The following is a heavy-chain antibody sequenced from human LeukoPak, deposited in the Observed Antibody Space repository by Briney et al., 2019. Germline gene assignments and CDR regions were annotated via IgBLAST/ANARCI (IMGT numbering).Heavy chain of an antibody. CDR1: GGSISSGDYY. Sequence: SETLSLTCTVSGGSISSGDYYWSWIRQPPGKGLEWIGRIYTSGSTNYNPSLKSRVTISVDTSKNQFSLKLSSVTAADTAVYYCARAGSTSDFPRKRAFDIWGQGTMVTVSS. D-gene: IGHD2-2*01. V-gene: IGHV4-61*02. CDR3: ARAGSTSDFPRKRAFDI. J-gene: IGHJ3*02. CDR2: IYTSGST.